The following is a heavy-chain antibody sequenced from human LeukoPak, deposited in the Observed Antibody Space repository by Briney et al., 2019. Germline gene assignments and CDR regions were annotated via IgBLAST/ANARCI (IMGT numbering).Heavy chain of an antibody. J-gene: IGHJ4*02. V-gene: IGHV3-7*01. CDR2: IRQDGSEK. D-gene: IGHD3-3*01. CDR1: GFTFSSYW. CDR3: ARGRDFWSGYSDY. Sequence: GGSLRLSCAASGFTFSSYWMSWVRQAPGKGLGWVANIRQDGSEKYYADSVKGRFTISRDNAKNSLYLQMNSLRAGDTAVYYCARGRDFWSGYSDYWGQGTLVTVSS.